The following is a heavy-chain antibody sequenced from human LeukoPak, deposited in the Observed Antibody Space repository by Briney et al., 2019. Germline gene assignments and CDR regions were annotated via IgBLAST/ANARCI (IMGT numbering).Heavy chain of an antibody. V-gene: IGHV4-59*01. J-gene: IGHJ4*02. CDR2: IYYSGST. CDR1: GGSISSSF. D-gene: IGHD3-10*01. CDR3: ARAPPYYGSGSYYDY. Sequence: SETLSLTCTVSGGSISSSFWSWIRQPPGKGLEWIGYIYYSGSTNYNPSLKSRVTISVDTSKNQFSLKLSSVTAADTAVYYCARAPPYYGSGSYYDYWGQGTLVTVSS.